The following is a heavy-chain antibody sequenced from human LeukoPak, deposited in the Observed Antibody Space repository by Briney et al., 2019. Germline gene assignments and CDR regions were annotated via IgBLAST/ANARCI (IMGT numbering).Heavy chain of an antibody. CDR3: ASQGSSGYLTYFDY. J-gene: IGHJ4*02. Sequence: SQTLSLTCTVSGGSISSGGYYWSWIRQHPGKGLEWIGYIYYSGSTYYNPSLKSRVTISVDTSKNQFSLKLSSVTAADTAVYYCASQGSSGYLTYFDYWGPGTLVTVSS. V-gene: IGHV4-31*03. CDR2: IYYSGST. D-gene: IGHD3-22*01. CDR1: GGSISSGGYY.